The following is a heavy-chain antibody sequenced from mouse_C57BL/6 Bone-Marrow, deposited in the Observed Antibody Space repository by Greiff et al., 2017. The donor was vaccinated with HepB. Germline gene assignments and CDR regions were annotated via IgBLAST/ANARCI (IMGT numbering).Heavy chain of an antibody. J-gene: IGHJ2*01. CDR1: GFSLSTSGMG. D-gene: IGHD2-4*01. CDR2: IYWDDDK. Sequence: QVQLKESGPGILQSSQTLSLTCSFSGFSLSTSGMGVSWIRQPSGKGLEWLAHIYWDDDKRYNPSLKSRLTISKDTSRNQVFLKITSGDTADTATYYCARVYYDYDWYLDYWGQGTTLTVSS. CDR3: ARVYYDYDWYLDY. V-gene: IGHV8-12*01.